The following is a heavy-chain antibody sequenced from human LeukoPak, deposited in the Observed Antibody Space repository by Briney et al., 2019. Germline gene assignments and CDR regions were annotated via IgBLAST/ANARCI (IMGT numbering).Heavy chain of an antibody. CDR1: GGSISNYY. CDR3: AGVITYGYSDY. CDR2: IYYTGST. J-gene: IGHJ4*02. V-gene: IGHV4-59*01. Sequence: SETLSLTCTVSGGSISNYYWSWIRQPPGKGLEWIGYIYYTGSTNYNPSLKSRVTMSVDTSKNQFSLRLNSVTAADTAVYYCAGVITYGYSDYWGQGTLVTVSS. D-gene: IGHD2-21*01.